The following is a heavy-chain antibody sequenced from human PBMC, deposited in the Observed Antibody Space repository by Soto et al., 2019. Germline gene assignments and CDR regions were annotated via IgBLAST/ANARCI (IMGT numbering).Heavy chain of an antibody. Sequence: QVQLQESGPGLVKPSETLSLTCTVSGGSISSYYWSWIRQPPGKGLEWIGYIYYSGSTNYNPSPKSRVTISVDTSKNQFSLKLSSVTAANTAVYYCARDRDGYKNFAYWGQGTLVTVSS. CDR1: GGSISSYY. J-gene: IGHJ4*02. CDR3: ARDRDGYKNFAY. D-gene: IGHD5-12*01. V-gene: IGHV4-59*01. CDR2: IYYSGST.